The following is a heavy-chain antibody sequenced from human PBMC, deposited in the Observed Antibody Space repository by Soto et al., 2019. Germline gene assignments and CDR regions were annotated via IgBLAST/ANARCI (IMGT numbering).Heavy chain of an antibody. D-gene: IGHD1-26*01. J-gene: IGHJ6*02. CDR1: GYTLTELS. V-gene: IGHV1-24*01. CDR3: ATAFGSYQYYYYYGMDV. CDR2: FDPEDGET. Sequence: ASVQVSCKVSGYTLTELSMHWVRQAPGKGLEWMGGFDPEDGETIYAQKFQGRVTMTEDTSTDTAYMELSSLRSEDTAVYYCATAFGSYQYYYYYGMDVWGQGTTVTVSS.